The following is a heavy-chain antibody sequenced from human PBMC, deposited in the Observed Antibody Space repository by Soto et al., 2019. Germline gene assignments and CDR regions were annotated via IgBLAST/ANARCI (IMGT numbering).Heavy chain of an antibody. CDR2: IWYDGRNK. Sequence: GGSLRLSCAASGFTFSSYGMHWVRQAPGKGLEWVAVIWYDGRNKYYADSVKGRFTISRDNSKNTLYLQMNSLRAEDTAVYYCARDPSLIAAASLLDYWGQGTLVTVSS. J-gene: IGHJ4*02. CDR1: GFTFSSYG. CDR3: ARDPSLIAAASLLDY. D-gene: IGHD6-13*01. V-gene: IGHV3-33*01.